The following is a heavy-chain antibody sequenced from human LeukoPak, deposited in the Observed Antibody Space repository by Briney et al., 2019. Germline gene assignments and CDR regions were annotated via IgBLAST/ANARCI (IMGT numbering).Heavy chain of an antibody. J-gene: IGHJ6*02. Sequence: PSETLSLTCTVSGGSISNYYWTWIRQPPGKGLEWIGYIYYSGNTNSNPSLKSRVTFSVDTSKNQFSLRLSSVTAADTAVYYCARRVRGSYGMDVWSQGTTVTVSS. CDR3: ARRVRGSYGMDV. CDR1: GGSISNYY. CDR2: IYYSGNT. V-gene: IGHV4-59*08. D-gene: IGHD4/OR15-4a*01.